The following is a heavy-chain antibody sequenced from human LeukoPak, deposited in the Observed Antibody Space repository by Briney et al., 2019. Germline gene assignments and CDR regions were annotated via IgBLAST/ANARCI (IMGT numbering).Heavy chain of an antibody. CDR2: TYYRSKWYN. CDR3: SRDRTAWFDFDY. CDR1: GDSVSSNSAA. Sequence: SQTLSLTCAISGDSVSSNSAAWNWIRQSPSRGLESLGRTYYRSKWYNDYAVSVKSRITINPDTSKNQFSLQLNSVTPDDTAVYYCSRDRTAWFDFDYWGQGTLVTVSS. J-gene: IGHJ4*02. D-gene: IGHD1-14*01. V-gene: IGHV6-1*01.